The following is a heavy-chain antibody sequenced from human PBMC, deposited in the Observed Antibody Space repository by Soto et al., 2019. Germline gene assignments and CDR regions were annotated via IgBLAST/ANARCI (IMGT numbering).Heavy chain of an antibody. CDR2: IDPSDSYT. CDR3: ATSVAATLVYYYGMDV. CDR1: GYSFTSYW. D-gene: IGHD2-15*01. J-gene: IGHJ6*02. V-gene: IGHV5-10-1*01. Sequence: GESLKISCNGCGYSFTSYWISWVRQMPGKGLEWMARIDPSDSYTNYSPSFQGHVTISADKSISTAYLQWSSLKASDTAMYYCATSVAATLVYYYGMDVWGQGTTVTVSS.